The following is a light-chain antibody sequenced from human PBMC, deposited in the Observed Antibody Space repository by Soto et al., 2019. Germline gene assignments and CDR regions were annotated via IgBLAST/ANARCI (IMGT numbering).Light chain of an antibody. CDR3: QQYNTYPWT. CDR1: QSINNR. J-gene: IGKJ1*01. V-gene: IGKV1-5*03. CDR2: KAS. Sequence: DIQMTQSPSTLSASVGDRVTLTCRASQSINNRLVWYQQKPGIAPKLLIYKASSLESGVPSRFSGSGSGTEFSFTISSLQPDDIATYYCQQYNTYPWTFGHGTKVEIK.